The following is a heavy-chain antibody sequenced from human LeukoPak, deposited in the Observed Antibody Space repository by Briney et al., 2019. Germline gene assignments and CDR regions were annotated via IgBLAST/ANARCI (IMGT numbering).Heavy chain of an antibody. J-gene: IGHJ4*02. Sequence: GGSLRLPCVISGFTFISYWVTWVRQAPGKGLEWVANIKQDGSETYYVDSVKGRFTISRDNAKDSVFLQMNSQRAEDTAVYCCARGDRVGVTRGHFDYWGQGTLVTVSS. V-gene: IGHV3-7*03. CDR3: ARGDRVGVTRGHFDY. CDR1: GFTFISYW. CDR2: IKQDGSET. D-gene: IGHD1-26*01.